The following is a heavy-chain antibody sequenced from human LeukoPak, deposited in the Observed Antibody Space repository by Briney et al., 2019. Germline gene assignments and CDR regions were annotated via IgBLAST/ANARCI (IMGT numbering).Heavy chain of an antibody. CDR3: ARFFKGGDNGDYSDY. Sequence: PSQTLSLTCTVSGGSISSGGYYWSWIRQPPGKGLEWIGSVYYSGSTYYNPSLKSRVTISIDTSKKQFSLKVNSVTAADTAVYYCARFFKGGDNGDYSDYWGQGTLVTVSS. CDR1: GGSISSGGYY. J-gene: IGHJ4*02. CDR2: VYYSGST. V-gene: IGHV4-39*01. D-gene: IGHD4-17*01.